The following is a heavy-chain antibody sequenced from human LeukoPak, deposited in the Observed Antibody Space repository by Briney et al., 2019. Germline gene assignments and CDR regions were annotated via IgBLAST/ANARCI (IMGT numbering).Heavy chain of an antibody. Sequence: RASVKVSCKASGYTFTNYGITWVRQAPGQGLEWMGWISGYNGNTKYAQKFQGRVTMTTDTSTSTVYMDLRSLRSDDTGVYFCARGLPPRRNYDSSGYYSYYFDYWGQGTLVTVSS. J-gene: IGHJ4*02. CDR2: ISGYNGNT. CDR1: GYTFTNYG. V-gene: IGHV1-18*01. CDR3: ARGLPPRRNYDSSGYYSYYFDY. D-gene: IGHD3-22*01.